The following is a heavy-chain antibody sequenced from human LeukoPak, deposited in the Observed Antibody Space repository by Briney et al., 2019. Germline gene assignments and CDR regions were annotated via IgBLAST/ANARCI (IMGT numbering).Heavy chain of an antibody. V-gene: IGHV3-48*01. Sequence: GSLRLSCADSGFTFSRHTMNWVRQAPGKGLEWISYISSSSDIIFYADSVKGRFTISRDNAKNSLYLQMNSLGAEDTAVYYCAREWNSRARFDYWGQGTLVTVSS. CDR1: GFTFSRHT. D-gene: IGHD1/OR15-1a*01. J-gene: IGHJ4*02. CDR3: AREWNSRARFDY. CDR2: ISSSSDII.